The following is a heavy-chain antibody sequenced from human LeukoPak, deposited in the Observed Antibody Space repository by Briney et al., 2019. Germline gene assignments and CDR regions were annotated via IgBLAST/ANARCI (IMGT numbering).Heavy chain of an antibody. J-gene: IGHJ6*02. Sequence: GGSLRLSCAASGFTFSDYYMSWDRQAPGKGLEWVSYISSSGSTMYYADSVKGRFTISRDNAKNSLYLQMNSLRAEDTAVYFCAGDRHYGMDVWGQGTTVTVSS. CDR3: AGDRHYGMDV. CDR1: GFTFSDYY. CDR2: ISSSGSTM. V-gene: IGHV3-11*04.